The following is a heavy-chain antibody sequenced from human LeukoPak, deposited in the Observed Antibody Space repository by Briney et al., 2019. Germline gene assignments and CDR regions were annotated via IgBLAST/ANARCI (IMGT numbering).Heavy chain of an antibody. D-gene: IGHD3-10*01. V-gene: IGHV1-2*02. CDR2: INPSSGDT. CDR1: GYTFNGYY. J-gene: IGHJ4*02. Sequence: ASVKVSCKASGYTFNGYYMRWVRQAPGQGLEWMGWINPSSGDTNYARKFQGRVTMTRDTSISTAYMELTSLRSDDTAVYYCVKGDYYGSGTIIVLWGQGTLVTVSS. CDR3: VKGDYYGSGTIIVL.